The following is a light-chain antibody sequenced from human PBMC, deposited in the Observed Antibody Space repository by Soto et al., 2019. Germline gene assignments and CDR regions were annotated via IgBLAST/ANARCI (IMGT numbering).Light chain of an antibody. Sequence: QSALTQPPSASGSLGQSATISCTGTSSDVGGYNYVSWCQQHPGKAPKVLVYEVSKRPSGVPDRFSGSKSGNTASLTVSGLQAEDEVDYYCCSYAGNNNWVFGGGTKLTVL. V-gene: IGLV2-8*01. CDR3: CSYAGNNNWV. CDR2: EVS. CDR1: SSDVGGYNY. J-gene: IGLJ3*02.